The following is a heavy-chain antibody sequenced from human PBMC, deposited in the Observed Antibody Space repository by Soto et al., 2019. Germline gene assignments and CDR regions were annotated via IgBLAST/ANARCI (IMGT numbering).Heavy chain of an antibody. CDR3: AGTRYDILTGYYPSN. CDR1: GGSISSYY. V-gene: IGHV4-59*08. J-gene: IGHJ4*02. CDR2: IYYSGST. D-gene: IGHD3-9*01. Sequence: PSETLSLTCTVSGGSISSYYWSWIRQPPGKGLEWIGYIYYSGSTNYNPSLKSRVTISVDTSKNQFSLKLSSVTAADTAVYYCAGTRYDILTGYYPSNWGQGTLVTVSS.